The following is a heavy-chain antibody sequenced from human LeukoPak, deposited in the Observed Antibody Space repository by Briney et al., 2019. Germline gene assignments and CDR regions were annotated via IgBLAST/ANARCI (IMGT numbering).Heavy chain of an antibody. D-gene: IGHD3-9*01. V-gene: IGHV3-30*02. CDR2: MRYDGSNR. Sequence: PGGSLTLSCAASGFTFSSYGMHWVRQAPGEGMEWVAFMRYDGSNRNYADSVKGRFTISRDNSKTTLYLQMNSLRAEDTAVYYCAKGVKVPLLRYFSYYMDVWGKGTTVTISS. CDR3: AKGVKVPLLRYFSYYMDV. J-gene: IGHJ6*03. CDR1: GFTFSSYG.